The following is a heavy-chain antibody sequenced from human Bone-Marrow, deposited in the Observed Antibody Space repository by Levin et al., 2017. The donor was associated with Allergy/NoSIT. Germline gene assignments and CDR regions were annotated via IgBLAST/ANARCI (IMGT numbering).Heavy chain of an antibody. V-gene: IGHV3-48*01. CDR1: GFSFSSYS. Sequence: GGSLRLSCAASGFSFSSYSMSWVRQAPGQGLEWISYISSITGSVKYADSVKGRFTISRENAKDSLFLHMNSLRVDDTAVYYCARDPPESCSGDSCYLSCDSWGRGTLVTVSS. D-gene: IGHD2-15*01. CDR3: ARDPPESCSGDSCYLSCDS. J-gene: IGHJ4*02. CDR2: ISSITGSV.